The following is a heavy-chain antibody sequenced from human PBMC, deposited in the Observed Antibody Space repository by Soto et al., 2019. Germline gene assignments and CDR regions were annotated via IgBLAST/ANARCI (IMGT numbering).Heavy chain of an antibody. CDR3: ARGLYGIAAAGTPLDYFDY. J-gene: IGHJ4*02. D-gene: IGHD6-13*01. CDR1: GFTFSSYS. Sequence: PGESLKISCAASGFTFSSYSMNWVRQAPGKGLEWVSSISSSSSYIYYADSVKGRFTISRDNAKNSLYLQMNSLRAEDTAVYYCARGLYGIAAAGTPLDYFDYWGQGTLVTVSS. V-gene: IGHV3-21*01. CDR2: ISSSSSYI.